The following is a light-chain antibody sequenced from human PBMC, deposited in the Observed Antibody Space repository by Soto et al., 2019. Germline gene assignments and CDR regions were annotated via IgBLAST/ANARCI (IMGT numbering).Light chain of an antibody. CDR2: AAS. CDR1: QSVGSN. J-gene: IGKJ5*01. Sequence: EIVMTQSPATLSVSPEDRATLSCRASQSVGSNLAWFQHKPGQAPRLLIYAASTRATGIPARFSGSGSGTEFALTINSLQSEDFAVYFCQQYNSWPPITFGQGTRLEIK. CDR3: QQYNSWPPIT. V-gene: IGKV3-15*01.